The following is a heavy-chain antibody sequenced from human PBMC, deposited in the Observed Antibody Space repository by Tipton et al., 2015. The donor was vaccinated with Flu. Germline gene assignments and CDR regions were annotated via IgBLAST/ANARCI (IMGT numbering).Heavy chain of an antibody. CDR3: AKDGWDTSGWYPFDY. Sequence: SGFAFSGYGMHWVRQAPGKGLEWVAFIRHDESDKYYADSVKGRFTISRDNSKNALYLLINSLRVEDTAAYYCAKDGWDTSGWYPFDYWGQGTLVTVFS. CDR2: IRHDESDK. D-gene: IGHD6-19*01. V-gene: IGHV3-30*02. CDR1: GFAFSGYG. J-gene: IGHJ4*02.